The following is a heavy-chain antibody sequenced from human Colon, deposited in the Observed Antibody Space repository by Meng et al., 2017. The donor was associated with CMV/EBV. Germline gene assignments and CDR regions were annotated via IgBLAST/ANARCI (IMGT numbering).Heavy chain of an antibody. CDR1: GFIFSNYA. CDR3: AKGDGYNYDNWFDP. Sequence: SLKISCAGSGFIFSNYAMTWVRQAQGKGLEWVSTISTTGSSTNYADSVKGRFTISRDNSKNTLYLQMNTLRAEDTAVYYCAKGDGYNYDNWFDPWGQGTLVTVSS. J-gene: IGHJ5*02. D-gene: IGHD5-24*01. V-gene: IGHV3-23*01. CDR2: ISTTGSST.